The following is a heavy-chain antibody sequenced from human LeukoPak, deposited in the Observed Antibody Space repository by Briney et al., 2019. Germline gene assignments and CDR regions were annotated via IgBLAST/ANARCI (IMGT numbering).Heavy chain of an antibody. CDR3: ARDRVTHLEWGDDDAFDI. CDR1: GYTFTSYY. D-gene: IGHD3-3*01. J-gene: IGHJ3*02. V-gene: IGHV1-46*01. Sequence: ASVKVSCKASGYTFTSYYMYWVRQAPGQGLEWMGIINPSGGSTSYAQKFQGRVTMTRDTSTSTVYMELSGLRSEDTAVYYCARDRVTHLEWGDDDAFDIWGQGTMVTVSS. CDR2: INPSGGST.